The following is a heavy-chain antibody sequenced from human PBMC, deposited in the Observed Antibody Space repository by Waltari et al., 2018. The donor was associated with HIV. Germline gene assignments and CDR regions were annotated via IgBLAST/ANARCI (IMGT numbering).Heavy chain of an antibody. Sequence: QVQLVESGGGIVRPGRSLRLSCVASGFKFSSYGMHWVRQVPGKGPEWVAVIVYDGSETYYADSVSGRFTISRDNAKNTLSLHMDRLTLDDTALYYCAKAMGRRSGPYDSWGQGTLVTVSS. CDR3: AKAMGRRSGPYDS. CDR1: GFKFSSYG. V-gene: IGHV3-30*18. D-gene: IGHD3-10*01. J-gene: IGHJ4*02. CDR2: IVYDGSET.